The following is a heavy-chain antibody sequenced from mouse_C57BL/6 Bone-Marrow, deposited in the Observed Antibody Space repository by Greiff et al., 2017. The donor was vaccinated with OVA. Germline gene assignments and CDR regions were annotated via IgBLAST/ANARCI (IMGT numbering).Heavy chain of an antibody. CDR3: ARCGYYGSSYYFDY. Sequence: VQLQQSGPELVKPGASVKISCKASGYAFSSSWMNWVKQRPGKGLEWIGRIYPGDGDTNYNGKFKGKATLTADKSSSTAYMQLSSLTSEDSAVYFCARCGYYGSSYYFDYWGQGTTLTVSS. V-gene: IGHV1-82*01. J-gene: IGHJ2*01. CDR1: GYAFSSSW. CDR2: IYPGDGDT. D-gene: IGHD1-1*01.